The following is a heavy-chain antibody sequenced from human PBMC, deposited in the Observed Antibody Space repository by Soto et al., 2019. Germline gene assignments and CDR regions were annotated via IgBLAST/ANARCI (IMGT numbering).Heavy chain of an antibody. Sequence: SETLSVTCPVSGGSISSYDWSWIRQHPGKGLEWIGYIYYSGSTNYNPSLKSRLTISVDTSKNQFSLKLSSVTAADTAVYYCARAATYYYGSGLGLYYFAYWGQGTLVTVSS. D-gene: IGHD3-10*01. CDR3: ARAATYYYGSGLGLYYFAY. CDR2: IYYSGST. CDR1: GGSISSYD. J-gene: IGHJ4*02. V-gene: IGHV4-59*01.